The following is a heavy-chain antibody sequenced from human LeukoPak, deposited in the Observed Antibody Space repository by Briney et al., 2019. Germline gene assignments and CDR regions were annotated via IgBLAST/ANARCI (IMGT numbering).Heavy chain of an antibody. CDR2: INHSGST. CDR1: GGSFSGYY. CDR3: ARGTYDSSGPTAAHFDY. V-gene: IGHV4-34*01. J-gene: IGHJ4*02. Sequence: PSETLSLTCAVCGGSFSGYYWSWIRQPPGKGLEWIGEINHSGSTNYNPSLKSRVTISVDPSKNQFPLKLSSVTAADTAVYYCARGTYDSSGPTAAHFDYWGQGTLVTVSS. D-gene: IGHD3-22*01.